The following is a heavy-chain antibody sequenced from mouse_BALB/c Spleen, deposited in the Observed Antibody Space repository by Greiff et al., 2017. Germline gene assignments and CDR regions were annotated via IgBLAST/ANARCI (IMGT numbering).Heavy chain of an antibody. CDR3: ARGWDGYAMDY. J-gene: IGHJ4*01. CDR1: GFTFSSYA. CDR2: ISSGGSYT. Sequence: EVHLVESGGGLVKPGGSLKLSCAASGFTFSSYAMSWVRQSPEKRLEWVAEISSGGSYTYYPDTVTGRFTISRDNAKNTLYLEMSSLRSEDTAMYYCARGWDGYAMDYWGQGTSVTVSS. V-gene: IGHV5-9-4*01. D-gene: IGHD4-1*01.